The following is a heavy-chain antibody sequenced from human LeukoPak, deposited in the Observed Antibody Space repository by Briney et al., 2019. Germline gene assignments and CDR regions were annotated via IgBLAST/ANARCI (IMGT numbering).Heavy chain of an antibody. CDR3: ARDAGYCSSTSCYLDY. V-gene: IGHV4-34*01. CDR1: GGSFSGYY. CDR2: INHSGST. Sequence: RPSETLSLTCAVYGGSFSGYYRSWIRQPPGKGLEWIGEINHSGSTNYNPSLKSRVTISVDTSKNQFSLKLSSVTAADTAVYYCARDAGYCSSTSCYLDYWGQGTLVTVSS. J-gene: IGHJ4*02. D-gene: IGHD2-2*01.